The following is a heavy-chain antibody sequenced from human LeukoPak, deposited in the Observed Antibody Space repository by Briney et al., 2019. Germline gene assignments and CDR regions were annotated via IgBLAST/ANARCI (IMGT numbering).Heavy chain of an antibody. Sequence: GGSLRLSCAVSGFTFSSYAMSWVRQAPGKGLEWVSAISGSGGSTYYADSVKGRFTISRDNSKNTLYLQMNSLRAEDTAVYYCAKTPYYDILTGYYPNAFDIWGQGTMVTVSS. CDR2: ISGSGGST. V-gene: IGHV3-23*01. CDR1: GFTFSSYA. CDR3: AKTPYYDILTGYYPNAFDI. J-gene: IGHJ3*02. D-gene: IGHD3-9*01.